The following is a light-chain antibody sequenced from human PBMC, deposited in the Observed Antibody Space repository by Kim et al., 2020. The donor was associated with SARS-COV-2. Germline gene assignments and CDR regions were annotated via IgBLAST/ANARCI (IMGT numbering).Light chain of an antibody. CDR2: GKN. CDR1: SLRSYY. CDR3: NSRDSSVNHLRV. J-gene: IGLJ1*01. Sequence: FGQKVRITCQGDSLRSYYASWYQQKPGQAPVLVIYGKNNRPSGIPDRFSGSSSGNTASLTITGAQAEDEADYYCNSRDSSVNHLRVFGTGTKVTVL. V-gene: IGLV3-19*01.